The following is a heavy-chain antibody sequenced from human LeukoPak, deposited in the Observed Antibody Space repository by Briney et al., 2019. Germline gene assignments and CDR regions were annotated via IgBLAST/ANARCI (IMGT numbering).Heavy chain of an antibody. V-gene: IGHV3-74*01. CDR1: GFTFSSYW. CDR3: AKETRKRGDSSGSLDV. Sequence: GGSLRLSCAASGFTFSSYWMHWVRQAPGKGLVWVSRINSDGSSTSYADSVKGRFTISRDNAKNSLYLQMNSLRAEDTALYYCAKETRKRGDSSGSLDVWGKGTTVTISS. CDR2: INSDGSST. J-gene: IGHJ6*04. D-gene: IGHD3-22*01.